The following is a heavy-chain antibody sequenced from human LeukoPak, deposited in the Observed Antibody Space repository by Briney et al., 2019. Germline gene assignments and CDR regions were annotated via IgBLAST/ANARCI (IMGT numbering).Heavy chain of an antibody. CDR3: ARMGFTRQQRYMDV. CDR2: INPNSGGT. D-gene: IGHD6-13*01. CDR1: GYTFTGYY. Sequence: ASVKVSCKASGYTFTGYYMHWVRQAPGQGLEWMGRINPNSGGTNYAQKFQGRVTMTRDTSISTAYMELSRLRSDGTAVYYCARMGFTRQQRYMDVWGKGTTVTVSS. V-gene: IGHV1-2*06. J-gene: IGHJ6*03.